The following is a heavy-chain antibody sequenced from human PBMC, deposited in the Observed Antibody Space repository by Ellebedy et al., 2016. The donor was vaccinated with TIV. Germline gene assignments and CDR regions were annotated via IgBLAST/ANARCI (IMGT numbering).Heavy chain of an antibody. J-gene: IGHJ6*02. CDR1: EYTFTGYY. Sequence: AASVKVPCKASEYTFTGYYMHRVRHAPGQGLGWMGWINPNGGGTDYAQKFQGRVTMTRDTSISTAYMELSRLRSDDTAVYYCAISYCGGDCYGSYFYGMDVWGQGTTVTVSS. D-gene: IGHD2-21*02. CDR3: AISYCGGDCYGSYFYGMDV. CDR2: INPNGGGT. V-gene: IGHV1-2*02.